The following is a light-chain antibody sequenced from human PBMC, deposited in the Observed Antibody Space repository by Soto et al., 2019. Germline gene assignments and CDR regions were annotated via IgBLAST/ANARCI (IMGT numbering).Light chain of an antibody. CDR1: QSISSW. CDR2: KAS. V-gene: IGKV1-5*03. CDR3: QQYNSYSPIT. Sequence: DIQMTQSPSTLSASVGDIVTITCRASQSISSWLAWYQQKPGKAPKILIYKASSLESGVPARFSGSGSGTEFTLTISSLQPDDFATYYCQQYNSYSPITFGEGTRLEIK. J-gene: IGKJ5*01.